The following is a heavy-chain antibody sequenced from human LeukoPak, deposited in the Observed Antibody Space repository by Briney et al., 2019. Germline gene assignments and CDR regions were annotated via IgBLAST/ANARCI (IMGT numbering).Heavy chain of an antibody. V-gene: IGHV4-34*01. D-gene: IGHD3-10*01. CDR1: GGSFSGYY. CDR2: INHSGST. CDR3: ARGATYYYGSGSYFTFDY. J-gene: IGHJ4*02. Sequence: SETLSLTCAVYGGSFSGYYWSWIRQPPGKGLEWIGEINHSGSTNYNPSLKSRVTISVDTSKNQFPLKLSSVTAADTAVYYCARGATYYYGSGSYFTFDYWGQGTLVTVSS.